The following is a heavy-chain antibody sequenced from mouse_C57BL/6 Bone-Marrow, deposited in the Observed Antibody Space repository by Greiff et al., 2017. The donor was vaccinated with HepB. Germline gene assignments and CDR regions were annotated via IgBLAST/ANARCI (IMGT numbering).Heavy chain of an antibody. CDR3: ASYYYGSSYEAY. J-gene: IGHJ3*01. Sequence: QVQLKQPGAELVKPGASVKLSCKASGYTFTSYWMHWVKQRPGQGLEWIGMIHPNSGSTNYNEKFKSKATLTVDKSSSTAYMQLSSLTSEDSAVYYCASYYYGSSYEAYWGQGTLVTVSA. V-gene: IGHV1-64*01. CDR1: GYTFTSYW. D-gene: IGHD1-1*01. CDR2: IHPNSGST.